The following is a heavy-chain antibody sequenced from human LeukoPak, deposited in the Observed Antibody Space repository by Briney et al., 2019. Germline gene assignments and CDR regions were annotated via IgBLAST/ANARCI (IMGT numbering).Heavy chain of an antibody. V-gene: IGHV3-23*01. CDR2: ISGSGGST. Sequence: GGSLRLSCAASGFTFSSYAMSWVRQAPGKELEWVSGISGSGGSTYYADAVKGRFSISRDNSKSTLYLQMNSLRAEDTAVYYCAKQLYCSDGSCYGMDVWGQGTTATVSS. CDR3: AKQLYCSDGSCYGMDV. D-gene: IGHD2-15*01. J-gene: IGHJ6*02. CDR1: GFTFSSYA.